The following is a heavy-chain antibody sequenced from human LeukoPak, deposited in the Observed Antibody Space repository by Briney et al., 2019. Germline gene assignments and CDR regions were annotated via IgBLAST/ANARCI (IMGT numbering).Heavy chain of an antibody. CDR1: GYTLTELS. CDR3: ATEFFISYSTTFDY. J-gene: IGHJ4*02. Sequence: ASVKVSCKVSGYTLTELSMHWVRQAPGKGLEWMGGSDPEDGETIYAQKFQGRVTMTEDTSTDTAYMELSSLRSEDTAVYYCATEFFISYSTTFDYWGQGTLVTVSS. V-gene: IGHV1-24*01. D-gene: IGHD4-11*01. CDR2: SDPEDGET.